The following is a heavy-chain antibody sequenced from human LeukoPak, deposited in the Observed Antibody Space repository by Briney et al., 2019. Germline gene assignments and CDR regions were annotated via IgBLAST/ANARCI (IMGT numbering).Heavy chain of an antibody. J-gene: IGHJ4*02. D-gene: IGHD3-3*01. CDR1: GFTFNNYG. CDR3: AKTPAITIFGVVTSLFDY. CDR2: ISYDGRNI. Sequence: PGKSLRLSCAASGFTFNNYGMHWVRQAPGKGLEWVAVISYDGRNIHYPDSVKGRFTISRDNSKNTLYLQMNSLRAEDTAVYYCAKTPAITIFGVVTSLFDYWGQGTLVTVSS. V-gene: IGHV3-30*18.